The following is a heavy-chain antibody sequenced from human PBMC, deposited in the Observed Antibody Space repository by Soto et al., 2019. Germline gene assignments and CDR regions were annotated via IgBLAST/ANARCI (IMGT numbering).Heavy chain of an antibody. CDR3: ARDLNLGLAAG. J-gene: IGHJ4*02. D-gene: IGHD6-13*01. CDR1: GYTFTSYG. V-gene: IGHV1-18*01. Sequence: QVQLVQSGAEVKKPGASVKVSCKASGYTFTSYGISWVRHAPGQGREWMGGISAYNGNKKYAQKFQGRVTMTTDTSTSTAYMELRSLRSDDTAVYYCARDLNLGLAAGWGQGTRVTVSS. CDR2: ISAYNGNK.